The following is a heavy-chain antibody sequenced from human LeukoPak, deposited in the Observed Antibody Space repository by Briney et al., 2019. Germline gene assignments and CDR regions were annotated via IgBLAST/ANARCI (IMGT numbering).Heavy chain of an antibody. V-gene: IGHV3-30*04. Sequence: PGGSLRLSCAASGFTFSSYAMHWVRQAPGKGLEWVAVISYDGSNKYYADSVKGRFTISRDNSKNTLYLRMNSLRAEDTAVYYCARERSYYYDSSGYGVFRYWGQGTLVTVSS. D-gene: IGHD3-22*01. CDR2: ISYDGSNK. J-gene: IGHJ4*02. CDR1: GFTFSSYA. CDR3: ARERSYYYDSSGYGVFRY.